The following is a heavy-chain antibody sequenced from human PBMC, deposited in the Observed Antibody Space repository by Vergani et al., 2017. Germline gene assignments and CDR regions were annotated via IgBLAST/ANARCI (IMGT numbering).Heavy chain of an antibody. Sequence: EVQLVESGGGLVQPGGSLRLSCAASGFTFSSYWMSWVRQAPGKGLEWVANIKQDGSEKYYVDSVKGRFTISRDNAKNSLYLQMNSLRAEDTAVYYCARGRKRGYSYAPGGGPLGYWGQGTLVTVSS. CDR2: IKQDGSEK. J-gene: IGHJ4*02. CDR1: GFTFSSYW. D-gene: IGHD5-18*01. V-gene: IGHV3-7*01. CDR3: ARGRKRGYSYAPGGGPLGY.